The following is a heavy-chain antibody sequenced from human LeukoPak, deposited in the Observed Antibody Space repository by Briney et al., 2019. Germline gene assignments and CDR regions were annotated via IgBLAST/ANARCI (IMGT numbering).Heavy chain of an antibody. J-gene: IGHJ4*02. CDR2: ISYDGSNK. Sequence: GGSLRLSCAASGFTFSSYAMHWVRQAPGKGLEWVAVISYDGSNKYYADSVKGRFTISRDNSKNTLFLQMNSLRTDDTAVYYCARVYDSSGYYGSHFDYWGQGTLVTVSS. CDR1: GFTFSSYA. CDR3: ARVYDSSGYYGSHFDY. D-gene: IGHD3-22*01. V-gene: IGHV3-30-3*01.